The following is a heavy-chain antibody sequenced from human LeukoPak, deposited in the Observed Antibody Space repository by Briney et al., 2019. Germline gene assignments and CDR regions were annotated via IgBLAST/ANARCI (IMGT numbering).Heavy chain of an antibody. Sequence: GGSLRLSCVGSGFTFRSHAMSWVRQAPEKGLEFVSGIYENGGTTYYADSVKGRFSISRDNSKNTLYLQMNSLRAEDTAVYYCAKLVGATWGVDYWGQGTLVTVSS. CDR3: AKLVGATWGVDY. J-gene: IGHJ4*02. V-gene: IGHV3-23*01. D-gene: IGHD1-26*01. CDR2: IYENGGTT. CDR1: GFTFRSHA.